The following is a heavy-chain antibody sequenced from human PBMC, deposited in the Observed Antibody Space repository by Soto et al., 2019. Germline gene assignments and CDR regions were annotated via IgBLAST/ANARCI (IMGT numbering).Heavy chain of an antibody. CDR3: AKDSQQLVERYFDY. J-gene: IGHJ4*02. Sequence: GGSLRLSCAASGFTFSSYAMHWVRQAPGKGLEWVAVISYDGSNKYYADSVKGRFTISRDNSKNTLYLQMNSLRAEDTAVYYCAKDSQQLVERYFDYWGQGTLVTVYS. CDR1: GFTFSSYA. V-gene: IGHV3-30-3*01. D-gene: IGHD6-13*01. CDR2: ISYDGSNK.